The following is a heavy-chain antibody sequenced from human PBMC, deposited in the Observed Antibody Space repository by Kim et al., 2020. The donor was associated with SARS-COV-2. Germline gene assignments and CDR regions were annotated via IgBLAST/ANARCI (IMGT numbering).Heavy chain of an antibody. CDR2: ISANAGST. CDR1: GFTFSSYT. D-gene: IGHD4-17*01. Sequence: GGSLRLSCAASGFTFSSYTMSWVRQAPGKGLEWVSTISANAGSTYYADSVKGRFTISRDNSKNTLYLQMNSLRAEDTAAYDCARRDYGDHVSDYYYGMDVWGQGTTVTVSS. CDR3: ARRDYGDHVSDYYYGMDV. J-gene: IGHJ6*02. V-gene: IGHV3-23*01.